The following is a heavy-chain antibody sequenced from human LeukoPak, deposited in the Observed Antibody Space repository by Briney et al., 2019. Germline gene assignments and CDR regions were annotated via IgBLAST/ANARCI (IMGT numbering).Heavy chain of an antibody. CDR2: IYYSGST. Sequence: SETLSLTCTVSGGSISSSSYYWGWIRQPPGKGLEWIGSIYYSGSTYYNPSLKSRVTISVDTSKNQFSLKLSSVTAADTAVYYCARSSGWYNYYGMDVWGQGTTVTVSS. CDR3: ARSSGWYNYYGMDV. J-gene: IGHJ6*02. D-gene: IGHD6-19*01. CDR1: GGSISSSSYY. V-gene: IGHV4-39*01.